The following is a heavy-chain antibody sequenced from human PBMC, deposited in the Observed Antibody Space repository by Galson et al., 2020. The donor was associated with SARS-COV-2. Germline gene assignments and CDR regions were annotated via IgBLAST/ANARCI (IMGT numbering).Heavy chain of an antibody. CDR2: IRSKAYGGTT. CDR1: GFTFGDYA. V-gene: IGHV3-49*03. D-gene: IGHD3-22*01. CDR3: TRALYYYDSSGYYYGFKAPDAFDI. Sequence: GGSLRLSCTASGFTFGDYAMSWFRQAPGKGLEWVGFIRSKAYGGTTEYAASVKGRFTISRDDSKSIAYLQMNSLKTEDTDVYYCTRALYYYDSSGYYYGFKAPDAFDIWGQGTMVTVSS. J-gene: IGHJ3*02.